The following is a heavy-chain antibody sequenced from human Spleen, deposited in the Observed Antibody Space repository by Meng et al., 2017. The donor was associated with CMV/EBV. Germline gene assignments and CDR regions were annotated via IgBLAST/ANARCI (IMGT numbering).Heavy chain of an antibody. J-gene: IGHJ3*01. CDR1: GGSISSYY. D-gene: IGHD2/OR15-2a*01. V-gene: IGHV4-59*01. Sequence: SETLPLTCTVSGGSISSYYWSWIRQPPGKGLEWIGYIYYSGSTNYNPSLKSRVTISVDTSKNQFSLKLSSVTAADTAVYYCASYRFLDAFDFWGQGTMVTVSS. CDR2: IYYSGST. CDR3: ASYRFLDAFDF.